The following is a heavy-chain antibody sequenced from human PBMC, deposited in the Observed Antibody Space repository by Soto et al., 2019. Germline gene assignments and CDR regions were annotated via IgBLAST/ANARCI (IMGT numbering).Heavy chain of an antibody. J-gene: IGHJ4*02. Sequence: ETLSLTCAVSGDSLSTGGYYWNWFRQHPGKGLEWIGQSNHSGSTNYNPSLKSRVTISVDTSKNQFSLKLTSVTAADTSVYYCARDKITGLFDYWGQGTLVTVSS. CDR1: GDSLSTGGYY. CDR3: ARDKITGLFDY. CDR2: SNHSGST. D-gene: IGHD2-8*02. V-gene: IGHV4-61*08.